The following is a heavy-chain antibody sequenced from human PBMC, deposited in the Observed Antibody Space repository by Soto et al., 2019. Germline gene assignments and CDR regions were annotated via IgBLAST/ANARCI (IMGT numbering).Heavy chain of an antibody. V-gene: IGHV3-30*18. D-gene: IGHD6-19*01. J-gene: IGHJ3*02. Sequence: QVQLVESGGGVVQPGRSLRLSCAASGFTFSSYGRHWVRQAPGKGLEWVAVISYDGSNKYYADSVKGRFTISRDNSKNTLYLQMNSLRAEDTAVYYCAKDQGSGWYLGAFDIWGQGTMVTVSS. CDR2: ISYDGSNK. CDR3: AKDQGSGWYLGAFDI. CDR1: GFTFSSYG.